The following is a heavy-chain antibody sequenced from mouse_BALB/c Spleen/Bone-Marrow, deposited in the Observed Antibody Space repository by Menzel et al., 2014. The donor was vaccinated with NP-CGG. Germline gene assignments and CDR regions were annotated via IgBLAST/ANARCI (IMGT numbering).Heavy chain of an antibody. J-gene: IGHJ3*01. V-gene: IGHV1-80*01. CDR3: ARRGLWFAY. CDR2: IYPGDGDT. Sequence: QVHVKQSGAELVRPGSSVKISCKASGYAFSSYWMNWVKQRPGQGLEWIGQIYPGDGDTNYNGKFKGKATLTADKSSSIAYMQLSSLTSEDSAVYFCARRGLWFAYWGQGTLVTVSA. CDR1: GYAFSSYW.